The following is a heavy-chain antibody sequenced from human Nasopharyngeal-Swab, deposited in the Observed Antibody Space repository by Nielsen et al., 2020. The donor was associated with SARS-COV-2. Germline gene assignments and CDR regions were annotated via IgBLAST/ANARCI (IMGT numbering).Heavy chain of an antibody. CDR1: GFTFSSYG. CDR2: ISYDGSNK. D-gene: IGHD5-24*01. J-gene: IGHJ2*01. Sequence: GGSLRLSCAASGFTFSSYGMHWVRQAPGKGLEWVTLISYDGSNKYYADSVKGRFTISRDNSKNTLYLQMNSLRAEDTAVYYCARGGWLQIITYFDLWGRGTLVTVSS. V-gene: IGHV3-30*03. CDR3: ARGGWLQIITYFDL.